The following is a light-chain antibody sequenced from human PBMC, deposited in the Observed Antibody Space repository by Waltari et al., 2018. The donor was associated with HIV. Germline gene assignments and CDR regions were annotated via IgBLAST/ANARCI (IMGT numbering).Light chain of an antibody. J-gene: IGKJ4*01. CDR3: QQRYMAPLT. CDR2: AGS. V-gene: IGKV1-39*01. CDR1: QKISTF. Sequence: DIQMTQSPSSLSASVGDRVTITCRASQKISTFLNWYQQKPGKAPDLLIYAGSALQSGVPSRFSGSGSGTDFTLTISSLQPEDFATYYCQQRYMAPLTFGGGTKVEIK.